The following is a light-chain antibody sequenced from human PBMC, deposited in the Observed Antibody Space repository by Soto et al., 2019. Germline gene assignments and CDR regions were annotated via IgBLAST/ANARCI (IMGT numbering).Light chain of an antibody. V-gene: IGLV2-14*03. CDR3: SSNTSSFKLAV. CDR2: DVS. Sequence: QSVLTQPASVSGSPGQSITIFCTGTSSDVGGYNYVSWYQQHPGSAPKLMIYDVSSRPSGVSNRFSGSKSGNTASLTISGLQAEDEADYCCSSNTSSFKLAVFGSGTKVT. J-gene: IGLJ1*01. CDR1: SSDVGGYNY.